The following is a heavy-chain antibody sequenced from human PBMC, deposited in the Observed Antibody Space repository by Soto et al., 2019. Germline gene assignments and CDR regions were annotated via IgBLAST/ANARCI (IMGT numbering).Heavy chain of an antibody. J-gene: IGHJ6*03. CDR3: AKDTSSSPYYMDV. CDR2: ISGSTGTT. CDR1: GFTFSNFA. Sequence: EVQVLESGGGSVQPGGSLRLSCAASGFTFSNFAMSWVRHAPGKGLEWVSEISGSTGTTYYADSLKGRFIISRDNSKNTRHLQMNSLRAEDTAVYYCAKDTSSSPYYMDVWGKGTTVTVSS. D-gene: IGHD2-2*01. V-gene: IGHV3-23*01.